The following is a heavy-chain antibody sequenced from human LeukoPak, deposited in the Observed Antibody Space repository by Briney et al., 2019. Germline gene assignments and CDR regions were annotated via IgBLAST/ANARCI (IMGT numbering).Heavy chain of an antibody. J-gene: IGHJ3*02. V-gene: IGHV1-18*01. CDR2: ISAYNGNT. D-gene: IGHD3-10*01. Sequence: GASVKVSCKASGYTFTSYGISWVRQAPGQGLEWMGWISAYNGNTNYAQKLQGRVTMTTDTSTSTAYMELRSLRSDDTAVYYCARDDPLLGSGMNTKNDAFDIWGQGTMVTVSS. CDR3: ARDDPLLGSGMNTKNDAFDI. CDR1: GYTFTSYG.